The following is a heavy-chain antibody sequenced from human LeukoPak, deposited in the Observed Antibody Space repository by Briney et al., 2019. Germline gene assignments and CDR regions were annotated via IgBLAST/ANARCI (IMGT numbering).Heavy chain of an antibody. Sequence: GGSLRLSCAASGFTFSSYAMSWVRQAPGKGLVWVSGLNTDASTAIYADSVRGRFTISRDNAKNTLYLQMNSLRAEDTAVYYCASSNYFDPWGQGTLVTVSS. V-gene: IGHV3-74*01. CDR3: ASSNYFDP. D-gene: IGHD1-7*01. CDR2: LNTDASTA. CDR1: GFTFSSYA. J-gene: IGHJ5*02.